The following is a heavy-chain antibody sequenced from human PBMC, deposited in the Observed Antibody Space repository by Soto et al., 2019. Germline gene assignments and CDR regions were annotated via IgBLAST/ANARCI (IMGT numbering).Heavy chain of an antibody. Sequence: ASVKVSCKASGYTFTGYYMHWVRQAPGQGLEWMGWINPNSGGTNYAQKFQGRVTMTRDTSISTAYMELSRLRSDDTAVYYCARDYRIKYKVFDRSGQVTLVTVS. CDR2: INPNSGGT. D-gene: IGHD5-12*01. J-gene: IGHJ5*02. CDR3: ARDYRIKYKVFDR. CDR1: GYTFTGYY. V-gene: IGHV1-2*02.